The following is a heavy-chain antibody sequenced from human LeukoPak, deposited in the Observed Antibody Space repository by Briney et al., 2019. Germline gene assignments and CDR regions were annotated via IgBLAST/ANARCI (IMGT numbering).Heavy chain of an antibody. CDR2: INPNSGGT. D-gene: IGHD2-8*02. CDR1: GYTFTGYY. J-gene: IGHJ6*03. Sequence: ASVKVSCKASGYTFTGYYMHWVRQAPGQGLEWMGWINPNSGGTNYAQKFQGRVTMTRDTSISTAYMELSRLRSDDTAVYYCARDHPLLDYMDVWGKGTTVTVSS. V-gene: IGHV1-2*02. CDR3: ARDHPLLDYMDV.